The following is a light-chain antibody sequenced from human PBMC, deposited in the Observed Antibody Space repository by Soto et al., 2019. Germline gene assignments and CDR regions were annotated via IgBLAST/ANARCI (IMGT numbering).Light chain of an antibody. Sequence: DLQMTQSPSTLSASIGDRVTITCRASQTIGDWLAWYQQKPGKAPKLLIYRASNLESGVPSRFSGSGSGTEFTLTISSLQPDDFATYYCQQYNGYSRAFGQGTKVEIK. CDR3: QQYNGYSRA. CDR1: QTIGDW. CDR2: RAS. V-gene: IGKV1-5*03. J-gene: IGKJ1*01.